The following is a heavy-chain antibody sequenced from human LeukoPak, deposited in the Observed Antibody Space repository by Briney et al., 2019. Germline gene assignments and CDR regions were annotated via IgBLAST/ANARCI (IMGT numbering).Heavy chain of an antibody. CDR3: ARRARGAKFGSGAFDI. Sequence: PSETLFLTCTVSGGSISSSTYYWGWIRQPPGKGLEWIGSIYYSGSTYYNPSLKSRVTISVDTSKNQFSLKLSSVTAADTAVYYCARRARGAKFGSGAFDIWGQGTMVTVSS. V-gene: IGHV4-39*01. CDR1: GGSISSSTYY. CDR2: IYYSGST. J-gene: IGHJ3*02. D-gene: IGHD3-10*01.